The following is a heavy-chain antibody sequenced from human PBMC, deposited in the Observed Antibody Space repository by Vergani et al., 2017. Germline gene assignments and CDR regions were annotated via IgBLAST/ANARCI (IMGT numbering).Heavy chain of an antibody. CDR2: IIPIFGTA. CDR1: GGTFSSYA. Sequence: QVQLVQSGAEVKKPGSSVKVSCKASGGTFSSYAISWVRQAPGQGLEWMGGIIPIFGTANYAQKFQGRVTITADESTSTAYMELSSLRSEDTAVYYGASNEYEFWSGYLGFDPWGQGTLVTVSS. D-gene: IGHD3-3*01. V-gene: IGHV1-69*01. CDR3: ASNEYEFWSGYLGFDP. J-gene: IGHJ5*02.